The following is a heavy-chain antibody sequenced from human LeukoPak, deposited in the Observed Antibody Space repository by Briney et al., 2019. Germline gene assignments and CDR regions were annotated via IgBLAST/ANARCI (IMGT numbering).Heavy chain of an antibody. CDR2: IWYDGSNK. CDR1: GFTFSSYA. J-gene: IGHJ4*02. D-gene: IGHD3-16*01. Sequence: HPGRSLRLSCAASGFTFSSYAMHWVRQAPGEGLEGVAVIWYDGSNKYYADAVMGRFTISRDNSKNTLYVQMSSLRAEDTAVYYCARSNNGGWGYCDYWGQGSLVTVSS. V-gene: IGHV3-33*08. CDR3: ARSNNGGWGYCDY.